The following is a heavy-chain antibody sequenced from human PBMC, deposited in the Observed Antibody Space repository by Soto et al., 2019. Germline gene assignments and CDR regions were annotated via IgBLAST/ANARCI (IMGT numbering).Heavy chain of an antibody. D-gene: IGHD2-15*01. J-gene: IGHJ4*02. Sequence: QITLKESGPTLVKPTQTLTLTCTFSGFSLSTSGVGVGWIRQPPGKALEWLALIYWDDDKRYSPSLKSRLTITKDTSKNQVVLTMTNMDPVDTATYYCALAYGYCSGGSCFDVYFDYWGQGTLVTVSS. CDR3: ALAYGYCSGGSCFDVYFDY. V-gene: IGHV2-5*02. CDR2: IYWDDDK. CDR1: GFSLSTSGVG.